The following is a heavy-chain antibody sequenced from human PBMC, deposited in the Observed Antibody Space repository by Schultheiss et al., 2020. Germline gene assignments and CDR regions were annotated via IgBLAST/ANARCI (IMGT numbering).Heavy chain of an antibody. CDR1: GFTFSSYA. D-gene: IGHD6-13*01. Sequence: GGSLRLSCAASGFTFSSYAMHWVRQAPGKGLEYVSAISSNGGSTYYADSVKGRFTISRDNAKNSLYLQMNSLRAEDTAVYYCTRQGDNWYSSSWHDFDYWGQGTLVTVSS. CDR3: TRQGDNWYSSSWHDFDY. V-gene: IGHV3-64*04. J-gene: IGHJ4*02. CDR2: ISSNGGST.